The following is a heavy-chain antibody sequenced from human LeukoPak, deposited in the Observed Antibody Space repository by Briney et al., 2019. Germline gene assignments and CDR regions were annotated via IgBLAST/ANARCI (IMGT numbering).Heavy chain of an antibody. CDR2: IYYSGST. CDR3: AREGGGLRSKTTFDY. CDR1: GGSISSSSYY. J-gene: IGHJ4*02. D-gene: IGHD1/OR15-1a*01. Sequence: SETLSLTCTVSGGSISSSSYYWGWIRQPPGKGLEWIGSIYYSGSTYYNPSLKSRVTISVDTSKNQFSLKLSSVTAADTAVYYCAREGGGLRSKTTFDYWGQGTLVTVSS. V-gene: IGHV4-39*02.